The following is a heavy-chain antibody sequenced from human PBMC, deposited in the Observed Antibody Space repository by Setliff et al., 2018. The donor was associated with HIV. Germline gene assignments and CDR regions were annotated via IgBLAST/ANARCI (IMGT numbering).Heavy chain of an antibody. CDR2: IHHSGSS. CDR3: AREHDYSNYRRLDS. V-gene: IGHV4-4*08. J-gene: IGHJ4*02. CDR1: GGSIRSYY. D-gene: IGHD4-4*01. Sequence: PSETLSLTCTVSGGSIRSYYWTWIRQPPGKGLEWIGYIHHSGSSDYTPSLRSRVTMSVDTSKNQFSLKLTSVTAADTAVYYCAREHDYSNYRRLDSWGQGILVTVSS.